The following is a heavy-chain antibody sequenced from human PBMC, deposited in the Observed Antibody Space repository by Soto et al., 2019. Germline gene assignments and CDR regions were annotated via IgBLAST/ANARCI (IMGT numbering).Heavy chain of an antibody. V-gene: IGHV3-74*01. CDR3: ASQGYCSGGTCGAY. D-gene: IGHD2-15*01. J-gene: IGHJ4*02. Sequence: EVQLVESGGGLVQPGGSLRLSCAASGFTFSSYWMHWVRQVPGKGLVWVSRVNSDGRSTGYADSVKGRFTISRDNAKNMLYLQMNSLRAEDTAVYYCASQGYCSGGTCGAYWGQGTLVTVSS. CDR1: GFTFSSYW. CDR2: VNSDGRST.